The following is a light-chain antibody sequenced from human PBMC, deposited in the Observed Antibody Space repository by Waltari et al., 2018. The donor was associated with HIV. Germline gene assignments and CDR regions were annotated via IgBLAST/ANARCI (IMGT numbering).Light chain of an antibody. J-gene: IGLJ1*01. CDR1: TSNIGSNN. CDR3: AAWDDSLNGQV. Sequence: QSVLTQPPSAPGTPGQRVTISCSGSTSNIGSNNVNWYQQLPGTAPKLLIYYNNERPSGVPDRFSGSKSGTSASLAISGLQSDDEADYYCAAWDDSLNGQVFGPGTKVTVL. V-gene: IGLV1-44*01. CDR2: YNN.